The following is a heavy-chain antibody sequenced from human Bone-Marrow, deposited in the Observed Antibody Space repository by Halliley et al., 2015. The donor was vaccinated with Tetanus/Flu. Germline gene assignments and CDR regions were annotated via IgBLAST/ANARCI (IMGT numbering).Heavy chain of an antibody. CDR3: VKDIQSGGGDSSPC. V-gene: IGHV3-64D*06. Sequence: KGDNTYYTDSVRGRFTISRDNSKNTLYLQMSSLRVEDTAKYYCVKDIQSGGGDSSPCWGQGTLVTVSS. D-gene: IGHD6-19*01. CDR2: KGDNT. J-gene: IGHJ4*02.